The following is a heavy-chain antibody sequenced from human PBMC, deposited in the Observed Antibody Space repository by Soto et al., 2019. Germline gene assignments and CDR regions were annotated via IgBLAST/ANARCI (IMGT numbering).Heavy chain of an antibody. CDR2: IWFDGSNK. D-gene: IGHD6-19*01. Sequence: QVQLVESGGGVVQPGRSLRLSCAASGFTFSSYGMHWVRQAPGKGLEWVAVIWFDGSNKYYADSVKGRFTISRDNSKNTLYRQMNSLRAEDTAVYYCARDGGPYSSGFFDYWGQGTLVTVSS. V-gene: IGHV3-33*01. CDR3: ARDGGPYSSGFFDY. CDR1: GFTFSSYG. J-gene: IGHJ4*02.